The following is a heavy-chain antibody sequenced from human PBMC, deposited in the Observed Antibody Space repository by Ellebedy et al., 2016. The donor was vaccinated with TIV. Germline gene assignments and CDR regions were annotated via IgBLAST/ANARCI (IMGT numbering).Heavy chain of an antibody. Sequence: GESLKISXAASGFTFSSYWMSWVRQAPGKGLEWVAVTWDDGSKTYYADSVKGRFTISRDNSKNTLSLQMNSLRAEDTAVYYCARGLTTVMRSYYFDYWGQGTLVTVSS. J-gene: IGHJ4*02. CDR3: ARGLTTVMRSYYFDY. V-gene: IGHV3-33*08. D-gene: IGHD4-17*01. CDR2: TWDDGSKT. CDR1: GFTFSSYW.